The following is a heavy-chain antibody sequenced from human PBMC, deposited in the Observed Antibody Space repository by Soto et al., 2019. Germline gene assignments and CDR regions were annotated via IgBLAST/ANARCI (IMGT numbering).Heavy chain of an antibody. D-gene: IGHD1-26*01. V-gene: IGHV1-18*04. CDR2: IKVDSGYT. CDR1: GYPFIKYG. Sequence: QLQLVQSAAEVKKPGASVRVSCKAYGYPFIKYGISWIRQAPEQGLEWMGWIKVDSGYTNYAQKFQGRVTMTVDTSSSTAFMDLKSLIRDATAEYFCATYYYTGFDPWGQGTLVGVSS. J-gene: IGHJ5*02. CDR3: ATYYYTGFDP.